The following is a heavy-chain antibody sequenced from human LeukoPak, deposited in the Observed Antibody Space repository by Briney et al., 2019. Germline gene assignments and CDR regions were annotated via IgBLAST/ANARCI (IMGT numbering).Heavy chain of an antibody. CDR2: IYYSGST. CDR3: ARAHYYGSGSYYFDY. V-gene: IGHV4-38-2*02. Sequence: PSETLSLTCSVSGYSISSGYYWGWIRQPPGKGLEWIGSIYYSGSTYYNPSLKSRVTISVDTSKNQFSLKLSSVTAADTAVYYCARAHYYGSGSYYFDYWGQGTLVTVSS. J-gene: IGHJ4*02. D-gene: IGHD3-10*01. CDR1: GYSISSGYY.